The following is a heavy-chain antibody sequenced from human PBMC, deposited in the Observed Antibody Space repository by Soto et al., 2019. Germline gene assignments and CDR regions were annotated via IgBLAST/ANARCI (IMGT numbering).Heavy chain of an antibody. CDR3: ARRRSGVVAATPNAYWYFDL. J-gene: IGHJ2*01. CDR2: IIPIFGTA. D-gene: IGHD2-15*01. CDR1: GGTFSSYA. Sequence: QVQLVQSGAEVKKPGSSVKVSCKASGGTFSSYAISWVRQAPGQGLEWMGGIIPIFGTANYAQKVQGRVTITADESTSTAYMSRSSLRSADTALYYCARRRSGVVAATPNAYWYFDLWGRGTLVTVSS. V-gene: IGHV1-69*12.